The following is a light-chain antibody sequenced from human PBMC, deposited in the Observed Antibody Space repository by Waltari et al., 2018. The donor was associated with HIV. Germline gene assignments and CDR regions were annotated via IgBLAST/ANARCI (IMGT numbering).Light chain of an antibody. V-gene: IGLV2-14*03. CDR1: SSDIAVSKY. CDR2: DVS. J-gene: IGLJ1*01. Sequence: QSTLTQPASVSGSPGQSVTISCTGSSSDIAVSKYFSWYQQHPGKAPKLLIYDVSNRPSGVSHRFSGSKSANTASLTISGLQAEDEADYYCSSYTTTSTLYVFGTGTKVTV. CDR3: SSYTTTSTLYV.